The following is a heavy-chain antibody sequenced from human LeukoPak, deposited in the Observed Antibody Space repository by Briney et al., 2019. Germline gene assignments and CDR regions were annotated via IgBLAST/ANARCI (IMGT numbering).Heavy chain of an antibody. CDR3: ARTMLIVGATTFDY. Sequence: SETLCLTCTVSGGSISSSSYYWGWIRQPPGKGLELIGSFYYGGSTYYNPSLKSRVTISVDTSKSQLSLKLTSVTAADMAVYYCARTMLIVGATTFDYWGQGTLVTISS. D-gene: IGHD1-26*01. J-gene: IGHJ4*02. CDR2: FYYGGST. V-gene: IGHV4-39*01. CDR1: GGSISSSSYY.